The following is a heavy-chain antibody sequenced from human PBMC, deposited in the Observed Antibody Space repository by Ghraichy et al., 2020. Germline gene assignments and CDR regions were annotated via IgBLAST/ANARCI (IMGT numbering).Heavy chain of an antibody. CDR3: AKEEGARLGELSLSFEVGQTPLDY. J-gene: IGHJ4*02. Sequence: GGSLRLSCAASGFTFSSYAMSWVRQAPGKGLEWVSAISGSGGSTYYADSVKGRFTISRDNSKNTLYLQMNSLRAEDTAVYYCAKEEGARLGELSLSFEVGQTPLDYWGQGTLVTVSS. D-gene: IGHD3-16*02. V-gene: IGHV3-23*01. CDR2: ISGSGGST. CDR1: GFTFSSYA.